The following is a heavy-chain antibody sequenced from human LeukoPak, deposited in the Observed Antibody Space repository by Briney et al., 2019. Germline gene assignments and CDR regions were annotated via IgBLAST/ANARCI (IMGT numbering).Heavy chain of an antibody. J-gene: IGHJ4*02. CDR3: ARVPMTATGTYYFDY. CDR2: IYYSGSS. CDR1: GDYY. D-gene: IGHD1-1*01. Sequence: SETLSLTCTVSGDYYWSWIRQHPGKGLEWIGYIYYSGSSYYNPSLKSRVTISVATSKNQFSLKLSSVTAAATAVYYCARVPMTATGTYYFDYWGQGTLVTASS. V-gene: IGHV4-31*03.